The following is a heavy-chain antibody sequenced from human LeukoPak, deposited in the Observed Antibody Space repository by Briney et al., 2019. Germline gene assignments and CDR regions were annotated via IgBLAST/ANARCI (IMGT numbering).Heavy chain of an antibody. V-gene: IGHV3-15*01. D-gene: IGHD6-13*01. CDR3: TTVSASHSFAISWYRPSSYFDY. J-gene: IGHJ4*02. CDR2: IKTKTDGGTT. CDR1: GFTFTNAW. Sequence: PGGSLRLSCAASGFTFTNAWMSWVRQAPGKGRNWVGRIKTKTDGGTTVYAAPVKGRVTTSSDDSTNTLYLQMSSLKTEDTAVYYCTTVSASHSFAISWYRPSSYFDYWGQGALVTVSS.